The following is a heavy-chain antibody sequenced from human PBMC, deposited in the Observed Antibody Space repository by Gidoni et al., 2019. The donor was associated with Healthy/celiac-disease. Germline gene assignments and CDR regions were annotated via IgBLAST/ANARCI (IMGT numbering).Heavy chain of an antibody. J-gene: IGHJ5*02. CDR2: IYYTGNT. V-gene: IGHV4-39*07. CDR1: GRSITNNNYF. CDR3: ARGKLELLQENWFDP. Sequence: QLQLQESGPGLVKPSETLSLTCTVSGRSITNNNYFWGWIRQPPGKGLEWIGSIYYTGNTYYNPSLKSRVTISVDTSKNQFSLRVRAVTAADTAVYYCARGKLELLQENWFDPWGQGTLVTVSS. D-gene: IGHD1-7*01.